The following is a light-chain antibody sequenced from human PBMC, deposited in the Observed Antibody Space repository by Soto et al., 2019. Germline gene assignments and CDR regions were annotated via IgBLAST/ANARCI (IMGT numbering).Light chain of an antibody. CDR1: QSISSW. Sequence: DIQMSQSPSTLSASVGDRVTITCRASQSISSWLAWYQQKPGKAPNLLIHKASHLESGVPSRFSGSGSGTEFTLTISSLQPGDFATYYCQHYPWTFGQGTKVDIK. CDR3: QHYPWT. J-gene: IGKJ1*01. V-gene: IGKV1-5*03. CDR2: KAS.